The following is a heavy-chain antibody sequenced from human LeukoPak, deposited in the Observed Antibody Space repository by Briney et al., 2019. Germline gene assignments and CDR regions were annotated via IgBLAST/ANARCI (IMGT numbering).Heavy chain of an antibody. D-gene: IGHD2-15*01. J-gene: IGHJ2*01. Sequence: ASVKVSCKASGYTFTSYDINWVRQATGQGLEWMGWMNPNSGNTGYAQKFQGRVTITRNTSISTAYMELSSLRSEDTAVYYCVAPYCSGGNCYRDWYFDLWGRGTLVTVSS. V-gene: IGHV1-8*03. CDR2: MNPNSGNT. CDR3: VAPYCSGGNCYRDWYFDL. CDR1: GYTFTSYD.